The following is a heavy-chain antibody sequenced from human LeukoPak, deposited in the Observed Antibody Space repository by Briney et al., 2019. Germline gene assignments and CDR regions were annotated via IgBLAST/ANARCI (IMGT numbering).Heavy chain of an antibody. Sequence: GGSLRLSCAASGFTFSRYWMSWVRQPPGKGLEWVSGISGSGGSTYYADSVKGRFTISRDKSKNTLYLQMNSLRVEDTAVYYCAKLESPYNYYGMDVWGQGTTVTVS. CDR1: GFTFSRYW. CDR2: ISGSGGST. J-gene: IGHJ6*02. V-gene: IGHV3-23*01. D-gene: IGHD3-3*01. CDR3: AKLESPYNYYGMDV.